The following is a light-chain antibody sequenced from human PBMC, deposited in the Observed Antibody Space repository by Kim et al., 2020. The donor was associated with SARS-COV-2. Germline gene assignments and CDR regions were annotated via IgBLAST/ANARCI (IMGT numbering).Light chain of an antibody. V-gene: IGLV1-47*01. CDR3: AAWDDSLSGSWV. Sequence: ELTQPPSVSGTPGQRVTISCSGSSSNIGSNYVYWYHQLPGTAPELLIYRNNQRPSGVPARFSGSKSDTSASLAISGLRSEDEAEYYCAAWDDSLSGSWVFGGGTQLTVL. CDR2: RNN. J-gene: IGLJ3*02. CDR1: SSNIGSNY.